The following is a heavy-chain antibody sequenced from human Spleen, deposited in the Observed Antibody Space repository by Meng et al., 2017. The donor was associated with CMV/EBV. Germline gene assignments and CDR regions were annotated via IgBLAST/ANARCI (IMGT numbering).Heavy chain of an antibody. J-gene: IGHJ4*02. CDR2: IWYDGSNK. V-gene: IGHV3-33*08. CDR1: GFTFRAYE. Sequence: GESLKISCAPSGFTFRAYEMNWVRQAPGKGLEWVAVIWYDGSNKFYADSVKGRFTISRDNSKNTLYLQMNSLRAEDTAVYYCAREHSNQLLTVDYWGQGTLVTVSS. CDR3: AREHSNQLLTVDY. D-gene: IGHD2-2*01.